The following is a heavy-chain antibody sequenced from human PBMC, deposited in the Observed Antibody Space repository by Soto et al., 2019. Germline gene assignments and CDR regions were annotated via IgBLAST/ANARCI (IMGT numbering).Heavy chain of an antibody. CDR1: GWTFGTYS. CDR3: ASLYYDYV. CDR2: INSDSDNI. D-gene: IGHD3-3*01. Sequence: GGSLRLSCAASGWTFGTYSMNRVRHAPGKGLEWIAYINSDSDNIMYADSVNGRFTISRTNAKNSLFLQMNSLTDADKAVDYCASLYYDYVWGQGTKGT. J-gene: IGHJ6*02. V-gene: IGHV3-48*02.